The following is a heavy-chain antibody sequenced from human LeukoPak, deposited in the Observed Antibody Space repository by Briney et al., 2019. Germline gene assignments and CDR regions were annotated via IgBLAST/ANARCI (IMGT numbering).Heavy chain of an antibody. CDR1: GFTFTSHS. V-gene: IGHV3-23*01. CDR2: ISGSGGST. Sequence: PGGSLRLSCAASGFTFTSHSLNWVRQAPGKGLEWVSAISGSGGSTYYADSVKGRFTISRDNSKNTLYLQMNSLRADDTAVYYCAKRRGLELTYYYHMDVWGKGTTVTVSS. CDR3: AKRRGLELTYYYHMDV. D-gene: IGHD1-7*01. J-gene: IGHJ6*03.